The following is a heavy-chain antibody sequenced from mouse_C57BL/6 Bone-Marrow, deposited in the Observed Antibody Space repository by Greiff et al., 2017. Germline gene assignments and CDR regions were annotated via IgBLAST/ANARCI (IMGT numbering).Heavy chain of an antibody. J-gene: IGHJ4*01. CDR3: TRMVYYGNYEGAMDY. D-gene: IGHD2-1*01. CDR1: GYTFTDYE. CDR2: IDPETGGT. Sequence: LVESGAELVRPGASVTLSCKASGYTFTDYEMHWVKQTPVHGLEWIGAIDPETGGTAYNQKFKGKAILTADKSSSTAYMELRSLTSEDSAVYYCTRMVYYGNYEGAMDYWGQGTSVTVSS. V-gene: IGHV1-15*01.